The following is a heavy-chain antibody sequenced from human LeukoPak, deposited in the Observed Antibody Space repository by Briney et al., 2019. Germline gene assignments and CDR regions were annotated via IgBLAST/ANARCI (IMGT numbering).Heavy chain of an antibody. CDR3: ARVTGYRIEDYFDY. V-gene: IGHV4-59*01. D-gene: IGHD6-13*01. CDR2: IYYSGST. Sequence: SETLSLTCTVSGGSISSYYWSWIRQPPGKGLERIGYIYYSGSTNYNPSLKSRRVTISVDTSKNQFSLKLSSVTAADTAVYYCARVTGYRIEDYFDYWGQGTLVTVSS. CDR1: GGSISSYY. J-gene: IGHJ4*02.